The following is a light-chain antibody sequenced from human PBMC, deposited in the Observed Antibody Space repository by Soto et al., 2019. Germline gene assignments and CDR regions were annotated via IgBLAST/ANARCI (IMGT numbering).Light chain of an antibody. CDR2: AAS. Sequence: EIVLTQSPATLSLSPGERATLSCRASRSVGNNLAWYQKKPGQAPGLLIYAASTKATGIPARFSGSGSGTDFTLTISSLEPEDFAVYYCQQQADWPLTFGGGTKVDIK. V-gene: IGKV3-11*01. J-gene: IGKJ4*01. CDR1: RSVGNN. CDR3: QQQADWPLT.